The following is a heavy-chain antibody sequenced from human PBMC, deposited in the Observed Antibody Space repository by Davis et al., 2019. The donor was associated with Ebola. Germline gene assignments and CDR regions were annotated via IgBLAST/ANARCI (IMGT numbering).Heavy chain of an antibody. V-gene: IGHV3-23*01. CDR3: AKDVPEYYDVWSGYSDY. Sequence: GGSLRLSCAASGFPFSNYAMSWVRKAPGKGPEWVSDISGSGSNTYYADSVKGRFTISRDNSKNTLYLQMNSLRAEDTAVYYCAKDVPEYYDVWSGYSDYWGQGTLVTVSS. J-gene: IGHJ4*02. D-gene: IGHD3-3*01. CDR1: GFPFSNYA. CDR2: ISGSGSNT.